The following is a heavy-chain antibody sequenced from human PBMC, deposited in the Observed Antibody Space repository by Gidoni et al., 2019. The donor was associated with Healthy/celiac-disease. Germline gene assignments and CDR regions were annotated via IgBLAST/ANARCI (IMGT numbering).Heavy chain of an antibody. Sequence: QVQLVQSGAEVKKPGASVKVSCTASGYTFTGYYMHWVRQAPGQGLEWMGWINPNSGGTNYAQKFEGRVTMTRDTSISTAYMELSRLRSDDTAVYYCARAFIAARPSGYNWFDPWGQGTLVTVSS. V-gene: IGHV1-2*02. CDR3: ARAFIAARPSGYNWFDP. CDR2: INPNSGGT. J-gene: IGHJ5*02. CDR1: GYTFTGYY. D-gene: IGHD6-6*01.